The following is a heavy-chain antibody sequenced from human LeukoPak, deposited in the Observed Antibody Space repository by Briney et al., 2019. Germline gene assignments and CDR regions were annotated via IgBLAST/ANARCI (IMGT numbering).Heavy chain of an antibody. CDR3: ASRLYCSNTRCRNFPFAY. V-gene: IGHV1-69*13. J-gene: IGHJ4*02. CDR1: GGTFSSYA. CDR2: IIPIFGTA. D-gene: IGHD2-2*01. Sequence: SVKVSCKVSGGTFSSYAINWVRQAPGQGLEWMGGIIPIFGTANYAQKFQDRVTITADESTSTAYMELSSLRSEDTAIYYCASRLYCSNTRCRNFPFAYWGQGTLVTVSS.